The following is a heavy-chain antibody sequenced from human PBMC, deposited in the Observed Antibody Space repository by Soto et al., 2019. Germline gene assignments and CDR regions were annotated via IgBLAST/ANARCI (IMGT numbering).Heavy chain of an antibody. Sequence: GASVKVSCKASGYTFTSYDISWVRQAPGQGLEWMGWISTYNGNTNYAQKLQGRVTMTTDTPTSTAYMELRSLRSDDTAVYYCARGFRVAATRWWFDPWGQGTLVTVSS. J-gene: IGHJ5*02. V-gene: IGHV1-18*01. CDR2: ISTYNGNT. CDR3: ARGFRVAATRWWFDP. CDR1: GYTFTSYD. D-gene: IGHD2-15*01.